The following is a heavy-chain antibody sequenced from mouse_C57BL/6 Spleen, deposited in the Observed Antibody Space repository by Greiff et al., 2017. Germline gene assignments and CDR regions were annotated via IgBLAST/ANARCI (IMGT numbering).Heavy chain of an antibody. Sequence: EVHLVESGAELVKPGASVKLSCTASGFNFKDYYMHWVKQRTEQGLEWIGRIDPEDGETNYAPKFQGKATITADTSSNTAYLQLRSLTSEGTAVDDCAGSDYGSSYGDYWGQGTTLTVSS. V-gene: IGHV14-2*01. CDR3: AGSDYGSSYGDY. J-gene: IGHJ2*01. CDR2: IDPEDGET. CDR1: GFNFKDYY. D-gene: IGHD1-1*01.